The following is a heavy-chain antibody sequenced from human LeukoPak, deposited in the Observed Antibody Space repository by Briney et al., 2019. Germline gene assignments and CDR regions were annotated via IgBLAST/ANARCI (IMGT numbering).Heavy chain of an antibody. CDR3: AREAMERSYYYYMDV. Sequence: ASVKVSCKASGYTFTSYYMHWVRQAPGQGLEWMGIINPSGGSTSYAQKFQGRVTMTRDTSISTAYMELSRLRADDTAVYFCAREAMERSYYYYMDVWGKGTPVTVFS. J-gene: IGHJ6*03. V-gene: IGHV1-46*01. D-gene: IGHD3-3*01. CDR1: GYTFTSYY. CDR2: INPSGGST.